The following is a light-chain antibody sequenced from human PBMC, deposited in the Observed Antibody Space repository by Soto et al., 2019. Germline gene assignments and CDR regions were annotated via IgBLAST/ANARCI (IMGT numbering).Light chain of an antibody. CDR3: RSYTSSSTHV. J-gene: IGLJ1*01. V-gene: IGLV2-14*03. CDR2: DVS. CDR1: SSDVGAYTF. Sequence: QSALTQPASVSGSPGQSITISCTGTSSDVGAYTFVSWYQQHPDKVPKLMIFDVSRRPSGVSDRFSRSKSGNTASLTISGLQPEDEADYYCRSYTSSSTHVFGSGTKLTVL.